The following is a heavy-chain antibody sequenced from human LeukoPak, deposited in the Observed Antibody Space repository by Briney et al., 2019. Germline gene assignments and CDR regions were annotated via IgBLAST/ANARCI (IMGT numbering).Heavy chain of an antibody. CDR1: GGSISSSSYY. D-gene: IGHD3-16*02. CDR3: AANPTFGGVIVENWFDP. Sequence: PSETLSLTCTVSGGSISSSSYYWGWLRQPPGKGLEWIGSIYYSGSTYYNPSLKSRVTISVDTSKNQFSLKLSSVTAADTAVYYCAANPTFGGVIVENWFDPWGQGTLVTVSS. V-gene: IGHV4-39*01. CDR2: IYYSGST. J-gene: IGHJ5*02.